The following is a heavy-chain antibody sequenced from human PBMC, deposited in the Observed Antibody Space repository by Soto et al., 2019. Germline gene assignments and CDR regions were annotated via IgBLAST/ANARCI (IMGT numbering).Heavy chain of an antibody. CDR3: ARDVFGHTTPSIAP. J-gene: IGHJ5*01. Sequence: GGSLRLSCAASGFAFSSYWMHWVRQTPGKGPVWVSRIYNDGSRTAYADSVKGRFTISRDNAKNTMYLQMSSLTVEDTAMYYCARDVFGHTTPSIAPWGQGT. CDR1: GFAFSSYW. D-gene: IGHD3-9*01. CDR2: IYNDGSRT. V-gene: IGHV3-74*01.